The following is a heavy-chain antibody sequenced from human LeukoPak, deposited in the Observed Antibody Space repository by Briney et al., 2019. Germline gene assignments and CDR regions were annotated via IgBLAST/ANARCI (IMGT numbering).Heavy chain of an antibody. CDR3: ARGRGLLWFGARTPDDAFDI. J-gene: IGHJ3*02. CDR2: INHSGST. Sequence: SETLSLTCAVYGGSFSGYYWSWIRQPPGKGLEWIGEINHSGSTNYNPSLKSRVTISVDTSKNQFSLKLSSVTAADTAVYYCARGRGLLWFGARTPDDAFDIWGQGTMVTVSS. V-gene: IGHV4-34*01. CDR1: GGSFSGYY. D-gene: IGHD3-10*01.